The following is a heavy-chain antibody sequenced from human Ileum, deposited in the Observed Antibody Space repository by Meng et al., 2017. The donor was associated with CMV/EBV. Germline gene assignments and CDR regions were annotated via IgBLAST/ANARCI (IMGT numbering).Heavy chain of an antibody. V-gene: IGHV1-2*02. CDR2: INPHSGGT. J-gene: IGHJ6*02. CDR3: ARGGESGCSSTSCYYYYGMDV. Sequence: ASVKVSCKASGYTFTGYYMHWVRQAPGQGLEWMGWINPHSGGTNYAQKFQGRVTMTRDTSISTAYMELSRLRSDDTAVYYCARGGESGCSSTSCYYYYGMDVWGQGTTVTVSS. D-gene: IGHD2-2*01. CDR1: GYTFTGYY.